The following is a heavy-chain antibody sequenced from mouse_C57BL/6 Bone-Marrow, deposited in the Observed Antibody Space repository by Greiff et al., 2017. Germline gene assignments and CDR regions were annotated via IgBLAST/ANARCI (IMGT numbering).Heavy chain of an antibody. V-gene: IGHV1-81*01. CDR2: IYPRSGNT. CDR1: GYTFTSYG. J-gene: IGHJ1*03. CDR3: ADGSSHRYFDV. D-gene: IGHD1-1*01. Sequence: QVQLKQSGAELARPGASVKLSCKASGYTFTSYGISWVKQRPGQGLEWIGEIYPRSGNTYYNEKFKGKATLTADKSSSTAYMELRSLTSEDSAVYFGADGSSHRYFDVWGTGTTVTVSS.